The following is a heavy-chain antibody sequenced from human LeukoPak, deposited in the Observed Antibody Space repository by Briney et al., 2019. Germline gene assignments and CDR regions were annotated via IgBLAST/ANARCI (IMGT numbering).Heavy chain of an antibody. CDR2: ISAYNGNT. D-gene: IGHD6-19*01. V-gene: IGHV1-18*01. CDR3: ARGPSRYGGIAVAATVVDY. CDR1: GGTFSSYA. J-gene: IGHJ4*02. Sequence: ASVKVSCKASGGTFSSYAISWVRQAPGQGLEWMGWISAYNGNTNYAQKLQGRVTMTTDTSTSTAYMELRSLRSDDTAVYYCARGPSRYGGIAVAATVVDYWGQGTLVTVSS.